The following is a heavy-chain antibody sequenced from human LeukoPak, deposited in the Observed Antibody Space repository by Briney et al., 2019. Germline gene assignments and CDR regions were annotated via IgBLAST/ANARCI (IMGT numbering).Heavy chain of an antibody. D-gene: IGHD6-19*01. V-gene: IGHV1-8*01. J-gene: IGHJ4*02. CDR3: ARGGSGWLDYFDY. CDR2: MNPNSGNT. Sequence: ASVKVSCKASGYTFTSYDINWVRQATGQGLEWMGWMNPNSGNTGYAQKFQGRVTMTRDTSISTAYMELSRLRSDDTAVYYCARGGSGWLDYFDYWGQGTLVTVSS. CDR1: GYTFTSYD.